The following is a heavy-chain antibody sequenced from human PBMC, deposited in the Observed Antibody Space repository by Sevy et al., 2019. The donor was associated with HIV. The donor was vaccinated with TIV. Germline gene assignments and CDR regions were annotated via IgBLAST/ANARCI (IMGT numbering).Heavy chain of an antibody. D-gene: IGHD3-16*02. CDR3: ATSIEGSVYR. Sequence: GGSLRLSCAASGFTFSSYWMHWVRQAPGKGLVWVSVINNDGSSTTYADSVKGRFTISRDNAKNTLFLQMNSLRAEDTAVYYCATSIEGSVYRWGQGTLVTVSS. V-gene: IGHV3-74*01. CDR1: GFTFSSYW. J-gene: IGHJ4*02. CDR2: INNDGSST.